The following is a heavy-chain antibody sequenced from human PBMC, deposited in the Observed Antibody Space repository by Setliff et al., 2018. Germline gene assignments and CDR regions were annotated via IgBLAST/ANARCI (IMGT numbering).Heavy chain of an antibody. CDR1: GYTFTSYD. D-gene: IGHD3-22*01. CDR3: AREYYYDSSGYRTSFDP. CDR2: MNPNSGNT. J-gene: IGHJ5*02. V-gene: IGHV1-8*02. Sequence: ASVKVSCKASGYTFTSYDINWVRQATGQGLEWMGWMNPNSGNTGYAQKFQGRVTMTRNTSISTAYMELSSLRSEDTAVYYCAREYYYDSSGYRTSFDPWGQGTLVTVSS.